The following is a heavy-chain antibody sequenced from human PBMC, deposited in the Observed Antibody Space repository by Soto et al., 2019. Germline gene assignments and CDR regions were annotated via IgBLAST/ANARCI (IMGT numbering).Heavy chain of an antibody. CDR2: IYYSGSV. J-gene: IGHJ3*02. Sequence: QVQLQESGPGLVKPSETLSLTCTVSGVSISSSYWSWIRQSPGKEMQWIGYIYYSGSVKYNPSLNSRVTISADMSRNHLSLRVTPVTAADTALYYCARGMYDSSGFSNPFDIWGQGTMVTVSS. V-gene: IGHV4-59*01. CDR3: ARGMYDSSGFSNPFDI. D-gene: IGHD3-22*01. CDR1: GVSISSSY.